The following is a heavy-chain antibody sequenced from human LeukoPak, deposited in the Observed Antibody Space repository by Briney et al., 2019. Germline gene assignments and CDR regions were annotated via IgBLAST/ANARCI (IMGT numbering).Heavy chain of an antibody. J-gene: IGHJ4*02. CDR1: GDSINSFDW. V-gene: IGHV4-4*02. CDR2: IYHSGGT. Sequence: PSETLSLTCAVSGDSINSFDWWSWVRQSPARGLEWIGEIYHSGGTNYNPSLKSRVTISIDKSKNQLSLKLTSVTAADTAVYFCVGNGYYALDSWGQGTLVTVAP. CDR3: VGNGYYALDS. D-gene: IGHD2/OR15-2a*01.